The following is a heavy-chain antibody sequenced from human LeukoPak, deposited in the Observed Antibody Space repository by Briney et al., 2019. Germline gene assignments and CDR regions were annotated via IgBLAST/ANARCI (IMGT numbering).Heavy chain of an antibody. CDR1: GGSISSHY. J-gene: IGHJ5*02. Sequence: SETLSLTCTVSGGSISSHYWSWIQQPPGKGLEWIGYNYYSGSTNYNPSLKSRVTISVDTSKNQFSLKLSSVTAADTAVYYCARVPFKESGFVFDPWGQGTLVTVSS. CDR3: ARVPFKESGFVFDP. D-gene: IGHD3-10*01. V-gene: IGHV4-59*11. CDR2: NYYSGST.